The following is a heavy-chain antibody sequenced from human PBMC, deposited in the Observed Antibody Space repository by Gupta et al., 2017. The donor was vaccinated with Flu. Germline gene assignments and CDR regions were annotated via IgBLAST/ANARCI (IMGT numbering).Heavy chain of an antibody. D-gene: IGHD6-6*01. CDR3: AGSLSSSQTFQH. CDR2: IFSNDEK. Sequence: QVTLKVSGPVLVKPTETLTLTCTVSGFSLSNARMGVSWIRQPPGKALEWLAHIFSNDEKSYSTSLKSRLTISKDTSKSQVVLTMTNMDPVDTATYYCAGSLSSSQTFQHWGQGTLVTVSS. J-gene: IGHJ1*01. V-gene: IGHV2-26*01. CDR1: GFSLSNARMG.